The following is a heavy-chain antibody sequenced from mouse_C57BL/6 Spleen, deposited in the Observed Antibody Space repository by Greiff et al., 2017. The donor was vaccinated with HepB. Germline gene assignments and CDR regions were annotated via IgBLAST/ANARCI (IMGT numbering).Heavy chain of an antibody. CDR3: ARDGGYDYDPFAY. V-gene: IGHV3-6*01. CDR2: ISYDGSN. D-gene: IGHD2-4*01. J-gene: IGHJ3*01. CDR1: GYSITSGYY. Sequence: VQLKESGPGLVKPSQSLSLTCSVTGYSITSGYYWNWIRQFPGNKLEWMGYISYDGSNNYNPSLKNRISITRDTSKNQFFLKLNSVTTEDTATYYCARDGGYDYDPFAYWGQGTLVTVSA.